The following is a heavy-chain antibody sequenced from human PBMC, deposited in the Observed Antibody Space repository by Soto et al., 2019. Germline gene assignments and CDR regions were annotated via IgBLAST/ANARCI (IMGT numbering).Heavy chain of an antibody. CDR2: IGGIGQYT. Sequence: EVPLLETGGCLVKPGGSLRLSCAASGFTFSNYAMNWVRQAPGKGLEWVSIIGGIGQYTFYADSVKGRFTFSRDNSKNTMYLEMNNVRAEDTAIYFCAKGGSSHIYGIDGWGPGTTVTVSS. V-gene: IGHV3-23*01. CDR1: GFTFSNYA. CDR3: AKGGSSHIYGIDG. D-gene: IGHD3-16*01. J-gene: IGHJ6*02.